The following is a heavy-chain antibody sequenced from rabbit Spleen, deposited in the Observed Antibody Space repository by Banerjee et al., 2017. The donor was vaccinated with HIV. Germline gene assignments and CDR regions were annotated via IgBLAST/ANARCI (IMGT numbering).Heavy chain of an antibody. Sequence: QEQLEESGGDLVKPEGSLTLTCTASRFTFGTYWLCWIRQAPGKGLEWIGCINVLTGKAVYASWAKGRFTFSKTSSTTVTLQMTTLTAADTATYFCARDLTDVIGWNFGWWGPGTLVTVS. V-gene: IGHV1S45*01. CDR2: INVLTGKA. J-gene: IGHJ4*01. D-gene: IGHD1-1*01. CDR1: RFTFGTYW. CDR3: ARDLTDVIGWNFGW.